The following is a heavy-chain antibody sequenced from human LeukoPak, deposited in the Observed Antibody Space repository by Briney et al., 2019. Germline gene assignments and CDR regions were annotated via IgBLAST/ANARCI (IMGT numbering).Heavy chain of an antibody. CDR3: ARSSMWLSYGMDV. J-gene: IGHJ6*02. Sequence: PGGSLRLSCAASGFTFSNYWMSWVRQAPGKGLEWVAHIKQDGSEKYYVDSVKGRFTISRDNAKNSLYLQMNSLRAEDTAVYDCARSSMWLSYGMDVRGQGTTVTVSS. D-gene: IGHD6-19*01. CDR1: GFTFSNYW. CDR2: IKQDGSEK. V-gene: IGHV3-7*01.